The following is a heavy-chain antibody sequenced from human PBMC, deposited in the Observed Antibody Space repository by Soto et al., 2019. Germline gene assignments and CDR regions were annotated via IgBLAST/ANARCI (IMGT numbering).Heavy chain of an antibody. Sequence: PSETLSLTCTVSGVSISSGGYSWNWMRQHPGKGLEWIGYIYYSGSTYYNPSLKSRLTISVDTSENLFSLKLSSVTAADTAVYFCAREEAVRIQRRFDSWGQGTLVTVSS. J-gene: IGHJ5*01. CDR2: IYYSGST. D-gene: IGHD2-21*01. CDR3: AREEAVRIQRRFDS. CDR1: GVSISSGGYS. V-gene: IGHV4-31*03.